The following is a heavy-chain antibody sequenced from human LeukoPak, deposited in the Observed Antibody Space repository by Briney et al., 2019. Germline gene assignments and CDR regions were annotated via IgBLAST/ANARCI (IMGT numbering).Heavy chain of an antibody. CDR2: INPSGGST. CDR1: GYTFTSYY. V-gene: IGHV1-46*01. J-gene: IGHJ4*02. D-gene: IGHD1-26*01. Sequence: ASVKVSCKASGYTFTSYYMHWVRQAPGQGREWMGIINPSGGSTSYAQKFQGRVTMTRDTSTSTVYMELSSLRSEDTAVYYCARDYGTEYYFDYWGQGTLVTVSS. CDR3: ARDYGTEYYFDY.